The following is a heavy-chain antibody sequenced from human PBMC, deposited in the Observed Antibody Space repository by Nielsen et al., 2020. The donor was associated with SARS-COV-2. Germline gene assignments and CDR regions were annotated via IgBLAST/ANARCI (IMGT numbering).Heavy chain of an antibody. V-gene: IGHV4-59*01. Sequence: SETLSLTCTVSGGSISSYYWSWIRQPPGKGLEWIGYIYYSGSTNYNPSLKSRVTISVDTSKNQFSLKLSSVTAADTAVYYCARVDTAMAYDAFDIWGQETMVTVSS. CDR3: ARVDTAMAYDAFDI. CDR1: GGSISSYY. J-gene: IGHJ3*02. CDR2: IYYSGST. D-gene: IGHD5-18*01.